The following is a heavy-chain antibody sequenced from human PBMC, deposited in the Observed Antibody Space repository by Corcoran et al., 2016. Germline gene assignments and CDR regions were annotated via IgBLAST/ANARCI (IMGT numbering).Heavy chain of an antibody. CDR2: INHSGST. CDR1: GGSFSGYY. CDR3: ARGFTMVRGVIITRFDP. V-gene: IGHV4-34*01. J-gene: IGHJ5*02. D-gene: IGHD3-10*01. Sequence: QQQQWGAGLLKPSETLSLTCAVYGGSFSGYYWSWIRQPPGKGLEWIGEINHSGSTNYNPSLKSRVTISVDTSKNQFSLKLSSVTAADTAVYYCARGFTMVRGVIITRFDPWGQGTLVTVSS.